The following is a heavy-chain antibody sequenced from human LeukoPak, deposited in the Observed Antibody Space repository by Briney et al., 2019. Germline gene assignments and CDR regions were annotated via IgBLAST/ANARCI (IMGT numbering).Heavy chain of an antibody. J-gene: IGHJ4*02. D-gene: IGHD3-10*01. V-gene: IGHV3-23*01. CDR2: ISGSGGST. CDR3: AKRGDGSGSPYYFDY. CDR1: GFTFSSYA. Sequence: GGSLRLSCAASGFTFSSYAMSWVRQAPRKGLECISGISGSGGSTYYADSVKGRFTISRDNSKNTLYLQMNSLRAEDTAVYYCAKRGDGSGSPYYFDYWGQGTLVAVSS.